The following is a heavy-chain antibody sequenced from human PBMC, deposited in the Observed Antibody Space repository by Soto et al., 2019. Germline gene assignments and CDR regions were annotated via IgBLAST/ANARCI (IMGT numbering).Heavy chain of an antibody. CDR3: ARLLLTTVSRMDV. D-gene: IGHD4-17*01. CDR2: IDPSDSYT. CDR1: GYRFTSYW. V-gene: IGHV5-10-1*01. Sequence: GESLKISCKGSGYRFTSYWISWVRQMPGKGLEWMGRIDPSDSYTKYSPSSQGHVTISADKSISTAYLQWSSLKASDTAMYYCARLLLTTVSRMDVWGRGTRVTSPQ. J-gene: IGHJ6*04.